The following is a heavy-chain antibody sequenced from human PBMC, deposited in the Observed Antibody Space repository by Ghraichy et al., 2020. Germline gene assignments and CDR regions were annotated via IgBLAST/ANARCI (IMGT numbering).Heavy chain of an antibody. CDR2: ISSDGNIK. Sequence: GESLNISCAASGFTFSSYAMHWVRQAPGKGLEWVAVISSDGNIKYYADSVKGRFTISRDNSKNTLYLQMNSLSSEDTAVYYCARDPVGTTTPRYFDYWGQGALVTVSS. CDR1: GFTFSSYA. CDR3: ARDPVGTTTPRYFDY. J-gene: IGHJ4*02. D-gene: IGHD1-26*01. V-gene: IGHV3-30-3*01.